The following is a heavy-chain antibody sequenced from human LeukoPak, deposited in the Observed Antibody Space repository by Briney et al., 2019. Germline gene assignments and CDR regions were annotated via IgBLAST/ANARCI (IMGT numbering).Heavy chain of an antibody. Sequence: PGGSLRLSCAASGFTFSGSAMHWVRQASGKGLEWVGRIRSKANSYATAYAASVKGRFTISRDDSKNTAYLRMNSLKTEDTAVYYCTPSLYDILTGSDYWGQGTLVTVSS. CDR2: IRSKANSYAT. V-gene: IGHV3-73*01. D-gene: IGHD3-9*01. J-gene: IGHJ4*02. CDR3: TPSLYDILTGSDY. CDR1: GFTFSGSA.